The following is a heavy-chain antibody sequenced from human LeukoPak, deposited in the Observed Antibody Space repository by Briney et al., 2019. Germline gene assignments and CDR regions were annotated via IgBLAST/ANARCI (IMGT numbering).Heavy chain of an antibody. V-gene: IGHV4-4*07. CDR1: GVSISSYH. D-gene: IGHD4-11*01. CDR3: ARGNSNILYYFDY. CDR2: FYTSGTA. Sequence: SETLSLTCTVSGVSISSYHWSWIRQPAGKGLEWIGRFYTSGTADYNPSLKSRVTMSVDTSRNQLSLKLSAVTAADTAVYFCARGNSNILYYFDYWGQGALVTVSS. J-gene: IGHJ4*02.